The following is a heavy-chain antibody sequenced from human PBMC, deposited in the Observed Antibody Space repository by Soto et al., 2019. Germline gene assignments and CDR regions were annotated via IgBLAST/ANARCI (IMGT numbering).Heavy chain of an antibody. V-gene: IGHV4-61*01. CDR3: ARGYSSSWSGYYYGMDV. J-gene: IGHJ6*02. CDR1: GGSVSSGSYY. D-gene: IGHD6-13*01. Sequence: SETLSLTCTVSGGSVSSGSYYWSWIRQPPGKGLEWIGYIYYSGSTNYNPSLKSRVTISVDTSKNQFSLKLSSVTAADTAVYYCARGYSSSWSGYYYGMDVWGQGTTVT. CDR2: IYYSGST.